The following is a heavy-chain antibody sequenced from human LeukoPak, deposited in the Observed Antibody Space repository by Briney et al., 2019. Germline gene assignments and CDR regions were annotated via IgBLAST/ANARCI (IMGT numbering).Heavy chain of an antibody. J-gene: IGHJ4*02. Sequence: GSSVKVSCKASGGTFSSYAISWVRQARGQGLEWMGRIIPILGIANYAQKFQGRVTITADKSTSTAYMELSSLRSEDTAVYYCARDRTDYYDSSGYYPDYWGQGTLVTVSS. CDR1: GGTFSSYA. D-gene: IGHD3-22*01. V-gene: IGHV1-69*04. CDR2: IIPILGIA. CDR3: ARDRTDYYDSSGYYPDY.